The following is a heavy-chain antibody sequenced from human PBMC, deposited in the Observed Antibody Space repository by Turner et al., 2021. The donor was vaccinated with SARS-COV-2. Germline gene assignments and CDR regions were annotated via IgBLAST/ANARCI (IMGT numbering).Heavy chain of an antibody. V-gene: IGHV1-24*01. CDR1: GYTLTELS. Sequence: QVQLVQSGAEVKKPGASVKVSYKVSGYTLTELSMHWVRQAPGKGLEWMGGFDPEDGETIYAQKFQGRVTMTEDTSTDTAYMELSSLRSEDTAVYYCATANTIFGVVTNYYYYYGMDVWGQGTTVTVSS. CDR2: FDPEDGET. D-gene: IGHD3-3*01. CDR3: ATANTIFGVVTNYYYYYGMDV. J-gene: IGHJ6*02.